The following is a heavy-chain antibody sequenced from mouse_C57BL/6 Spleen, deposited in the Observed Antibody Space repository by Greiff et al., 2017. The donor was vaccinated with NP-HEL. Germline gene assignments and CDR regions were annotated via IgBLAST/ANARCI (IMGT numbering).Heavy chain of an antibody. CDR2: IYPGDGDT. D-gene: IGHD1-1*01. Sequence: VQLQQSGPELVKPGASVKISCKASGYAFSSSWMNWVKQRPGKGLEWIGRIYPGDGDTNYNGKFKGKATLTADKSSSTAYMQLSSLTSEDSAVYCCARTIYYYGSIDYWGQGTTLTVSS. J-gene: IGHJ2*01. CDR1: GYAFSSSW. CDR3: ARTIYYYGSIDY. V-gene: IGHV1-82*01.